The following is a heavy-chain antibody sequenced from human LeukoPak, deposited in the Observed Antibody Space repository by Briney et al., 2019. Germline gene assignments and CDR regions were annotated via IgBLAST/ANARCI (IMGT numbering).Heavy chain of an antibody. CDR1: GYSFTTYW. J-gene: IGHJ4*02. CDR2: IYPSDSDT. Sequence: GGSLQISCKGSGYSFTTYWIAWVRQVPGKGLEWMGIIYPSDSDTRYSPSFQGQVTISADKSISTAYLQWSSLKASDTAMYYCARWLGGANVDYWGQGTLVTVSS. CDR3: ARWLGGANVDY. V-gene: IGHV5-51*01. D-gene: IGHD4/OR15-4a*01.